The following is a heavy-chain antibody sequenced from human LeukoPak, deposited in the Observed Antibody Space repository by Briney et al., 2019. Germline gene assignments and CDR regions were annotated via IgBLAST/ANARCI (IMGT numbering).Heavy chain of an antibody. J-gene: IGHJ4*02. Sequence: GGSLRLSCAASGFSISSYGMHWVRQVPGKGLVWVSRIRPDGSTTGYADSVKGRFTASRDNARNTLYLQINSLRAEDSAVYYCTRDRTTITLFELWGQGTLVTVSS. D-gene: IGHD4-11*01. CDR1: GFSISSYG. V-gene: IGHV3-74*01. CDR3: TRDRTTITLFEL. CDR2: IRPDGSTT.